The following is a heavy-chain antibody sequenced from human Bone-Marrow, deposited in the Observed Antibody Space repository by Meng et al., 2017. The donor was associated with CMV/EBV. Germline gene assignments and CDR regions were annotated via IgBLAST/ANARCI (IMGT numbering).Heavy chain of an antibody. Sequence: SVKVSCKAPGGSFSNYAISWVRQAPGQGLEWMGGIIPMFGTANYSQNFQGRVTMTTDESTTTAYMELTSLRSEDTAVYYCARERYNWNDGGSHYFDYWGQGTLVTVSS. J-gene: IGHJ4*02. CDR2: IIPMFGTA. CDR1: GGSFSNYA. D-gene: IGHD1-1*01. V-gene: IGHV1-69*05. CDR3: ARERYNWNDGGSHYFDY.